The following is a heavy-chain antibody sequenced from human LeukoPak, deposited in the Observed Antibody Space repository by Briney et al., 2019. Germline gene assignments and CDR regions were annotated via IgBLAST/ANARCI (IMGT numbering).Heavy chain of an antibody. Sequence: GASVKVSCKASGYTFTSYYMHWVRQAPGQGLEWMGIINPSGGSTSYAQKFQGRVTMTRDTSTSTVYMELSSLRSDDTAVYYCARDEDYDFWSGYYGEYNWFDPWGQGTLVTVSS. J-gene: IGHJ5*02. V-gene: IGHV1-46*01. D-gene: IGHD3-3*01. CDR2: INPSGGST. CDR3: ARDEDYDFWSGYYGEYNWFDP. CDR1: GYTFTSYY.